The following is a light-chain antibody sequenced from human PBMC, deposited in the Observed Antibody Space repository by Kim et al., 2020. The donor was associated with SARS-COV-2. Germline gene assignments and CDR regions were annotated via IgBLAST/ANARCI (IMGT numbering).Light chain of an antibody. CDR1: KLGDKY. V-gene: IGLV3-1*01. CDR3: QAWDSNTFYV. J-gene: IGLJ1*01. Sequence: SSELTQPPSVSVSPGQTASITCSGDKLGDKYACWYQQKPGQSPVLVIYQDNKRPSGIPERFPGSKSGNTATLTISGTQAMDEGDYYCQAWDSNTFYVFGTGTKVTVL. CDR2: QDN.